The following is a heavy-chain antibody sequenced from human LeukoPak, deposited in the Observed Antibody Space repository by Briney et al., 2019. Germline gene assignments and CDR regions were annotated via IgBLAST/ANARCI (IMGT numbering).Heavy chain of an antibody. Sequence: GESLKISCKGSGYSFTSYWIGWVRQMPGKGLEWMGNIYPGDSDTRYSPSFQGRVTISADKSISTAYLQWSSLKASDTAMYYCATGGYCSSTSCFNWLDPWGREPWSPSPQ. J-gene: IGHJ5*02. CDR1: GYSFTSYW. V-gene: IGHV5-51*01. CDR2: IYPGDSDT. CDR3: ATGGYCSSTSCFNWLDP. D-gene: IGHD2-2*01.